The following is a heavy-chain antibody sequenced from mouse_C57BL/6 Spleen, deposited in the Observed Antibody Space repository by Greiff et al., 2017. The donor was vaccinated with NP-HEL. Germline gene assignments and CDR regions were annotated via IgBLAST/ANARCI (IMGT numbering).Heavy chain of an antibody. CDR2: INPNNGGT. CDR1: GYTFTDYY. CDR3: ARSPEAPYGNFDAMDY. Sequence: EVQLQQSGPELVKPGASVKISCKASGYTFTDYYMNWVKQSHGKSLEWIGDINPNNGGTSYNQKFKGKATLTVDKSSSTAYMELRSLTSEDSAVYYCARSPEAPYGNFDAMDYWGQGTSVTVSS. V-gene: IGHV1-26*01. D-gene: IGHD2-10*02. J-gene: IGHJ4*01.